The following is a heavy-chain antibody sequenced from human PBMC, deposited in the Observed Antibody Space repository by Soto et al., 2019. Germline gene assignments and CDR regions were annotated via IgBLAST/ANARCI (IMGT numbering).Heavy chain of an antibody. V-gene: IGHV1-3*01. CDR2: INAGNGNT. CDR1: GYTLNSYD. D-gene: IGHD6-19*01. J-gene: IGHJ5*02. Sequence: GGSVKVSCKASGYTLNSYDMPWGRPAPGKKVEWMGWINAGNGNTKYSQKFQGRVTITRDTSASTAYMELSSLRSEDTAVYYCARDKYFWSGVAVAGRWFDPWGQGTLVTVSS. CDR3: ARDKYFWSGVAVAGRWFDP.